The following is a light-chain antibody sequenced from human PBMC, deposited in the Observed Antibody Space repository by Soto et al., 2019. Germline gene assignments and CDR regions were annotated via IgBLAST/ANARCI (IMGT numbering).Light chain of an antibody. J-gene: IGLJ1*01. Sequence: QSALTQPASVSGSPGQSITISCTGTSSDVGGYNYVSWFQQHPGKAPKLMVYGVTNRPSGVSNRFSGSRSGNTASLTISGLQSEDEADYYCNSYTSSSTFVFGTGTKVTVL. CDR3: NSYTSSSTFV. CDR1: SSDVGGYNY. V-gene: IGLV2-14*01. CDR2: GVT.